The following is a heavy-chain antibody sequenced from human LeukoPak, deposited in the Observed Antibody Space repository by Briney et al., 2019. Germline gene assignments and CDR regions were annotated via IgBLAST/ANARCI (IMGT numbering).Heavy chain of an antibody. Sequence: SETLSLTCAVYGGSFSGYYWSWIRQPAGKGLEWIGRIYTSGSTNYNPSLKSRVTISVDTSKNQFSLKLSSVTAADTAVYYCARELADSSGYLIWGQGTLVTVSS. CDR3: ARELADSSGYLI. D-gene: IGHD3-22*01. V-gene: IGHV4-4*07. CDR2: IYTSGST. J-gene: IGHJ4*02. CDR1: GGSFSGYY.